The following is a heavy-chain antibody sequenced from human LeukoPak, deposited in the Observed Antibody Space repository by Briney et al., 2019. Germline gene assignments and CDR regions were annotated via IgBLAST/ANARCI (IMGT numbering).Heavy chain of an antibody. J-gene: IGHJ6*02. CDR2: TYYSGST. CDR3: ARVRQYYYYYGMDV. Sequence: PSETLSLTCTVSGGSISSYYWSWIRQPPGKGLEWIGYTYYSGSTNYNPSLKSRVTISVDTSKNQFSLKLSSVTAADTAVYYCARVRQYYYYYGMDVWGQGTTVTVSS. CDR1: GGSISSYY. V-gene: IGHV4-59*01.